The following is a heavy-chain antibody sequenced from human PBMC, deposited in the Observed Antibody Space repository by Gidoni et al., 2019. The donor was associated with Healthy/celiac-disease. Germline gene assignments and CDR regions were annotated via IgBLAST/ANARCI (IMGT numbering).Heavy chain of an antibody. Sequence: QLQLQESGPGLVKPSETLSLTCTVSGGSISSSSYYWGWIRQPPGKGLEWIGIIYYSGSTYYNPSLKSRVTISVDTSKNQFSLKLSSVTAADTAVYYCARNLRAYGSGSPDAFDIWGQGTMVTVSS. CDR1: GGSISSSSYY. D-gene: IGHD3-10*01. CDR2: IYYSGST. J-gene: IGHJ3*02. V-gene: IGHV4-39*01. CDR3: ARNLRAYGSGSPDAFDI.